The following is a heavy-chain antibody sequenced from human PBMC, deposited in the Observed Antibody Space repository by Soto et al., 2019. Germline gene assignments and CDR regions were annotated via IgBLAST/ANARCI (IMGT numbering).Heavy chain of an antibody. CDR1: GFTLSSYA. CDR2: FSGTGGYT. D-gene: IGHD4-17*01. CDR3: ARGQRALITYGPFDP. V-gene: IGHV3-23*01. Sequence: GGSLRLSCAASGFTLSSYAMSWVRQAPGKGLEWVSTFSGTGGYTYYADSVKGRFTISRDDSKNTLLLHMNSLRAADTAVYYCARGQRALITYGPFDPWGQGTLVTVSS. J-gene: IGHJ5*02.